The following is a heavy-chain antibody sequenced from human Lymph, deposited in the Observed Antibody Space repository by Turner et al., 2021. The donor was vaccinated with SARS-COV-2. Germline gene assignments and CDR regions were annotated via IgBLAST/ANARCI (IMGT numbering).Heavy chain of an antibody. CDR1: GFTFISYA. CDR2: ISYDGSDK. Sequence: QVQLVESGGGVVQPGRSLRLSGAASGFTFISYAMHWVRQAPGKGLEWVAFISYDGSDKYYADSVKGRFTFSRDNSKNTLYLQMNSLRGEDTAVYYCARDRDSSGWVDYWGQGTLVTVSS. J-gene: IGHJ4*02. D-gene: IGHD3-22*01. V-gene: IGHV3-30*04. CDR3: ARDRDSSGWVDY.